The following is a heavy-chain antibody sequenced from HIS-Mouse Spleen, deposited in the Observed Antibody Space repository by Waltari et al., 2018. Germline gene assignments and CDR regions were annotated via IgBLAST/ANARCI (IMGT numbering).Heavy chain of an antibody. D-gene: IGHD2-8*01. Sequence: QLQLQESGPGLVKPSETLSLTCTVSGGSISRSSYYWGWILPPPGKGLEWIGSIYYSGSTYYNPSLKSRVTISVDTSKNQFSLKLSSVTAADTAVYYCARHCTNGVCPTMDAFDIWGQGTMVTVSS. V-gene: IGHV4-39*01. CDR2: IYYSGST. CDR3: ARHCTNGVCPTMDAFDI. J-gene: IGHJ3*02. CDR1: GGSISRSSYY.